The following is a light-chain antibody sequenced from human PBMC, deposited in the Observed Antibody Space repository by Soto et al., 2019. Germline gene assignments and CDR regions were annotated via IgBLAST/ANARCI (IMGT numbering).Light chain of an antibody. V-gene: IGKV1-5*01. CDR3: QHYNSYSEA. Sequence: DMQMTQSPSTLSASPGDRVTITCRASESIRTWLAWYQHKPGKAPKLLMFGASTLQSGVPSRFSGSGSGTDFTLTISSLQPDDFATYYCQHYNSYSEAFGQGTKVDIK. CDR1: ESIRTW. J-gene: IGKJ1*01. CDR2: GAS.